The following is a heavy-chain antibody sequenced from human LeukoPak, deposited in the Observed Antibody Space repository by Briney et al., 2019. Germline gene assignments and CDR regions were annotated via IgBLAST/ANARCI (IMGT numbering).Heavy chain of an antibody. J-gene: IGHJ2*01. Sequence: ASVKVSCKASGYTFSGYYIHWVRQAHGPGLELMAWINPNTGDTYYAQKFQGRVTMTRDTSISTAYMELSRLRSDDTAVYYCARGPYPYWYFDLWGRGTLVTVSS. CDR3: ARGPYPYWYFDL. D-gene: IGHD2-2*01. CDR1: GYTFSGYY. V-gene: IGHV1-2*02. CDR2: INPNTGDT.